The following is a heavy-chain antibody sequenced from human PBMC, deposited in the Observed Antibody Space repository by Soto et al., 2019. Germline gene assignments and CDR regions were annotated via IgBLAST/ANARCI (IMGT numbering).Heavy chain of an antibody. CDR3: AREHNNDILTGFDP. CDR2: IYYSGST. D-gene: IGHD3-9*01. V-gene: IGHV4-31*03. Sequence: SETLSLTCTVSGGSISSGGYYWSWIRQHPGKGLEWIGYIYYSGSTYYNPSLKSRVTISVDTSKNQFSLKLSSVAAADTAVYYCAREHNNDILTGFDPWGQGTLVTVSS. CDR1: GGSISSGGYY. J-gene: IGHJ5*02.